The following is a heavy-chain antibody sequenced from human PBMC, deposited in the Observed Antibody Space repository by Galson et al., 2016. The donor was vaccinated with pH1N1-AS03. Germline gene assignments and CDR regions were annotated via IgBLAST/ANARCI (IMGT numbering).Heavy chain of an antibody. CDR2: ITSSTKYI. J-gene: IGHJ4*02. V-gene: IGHV3-21*01. CDR3: AREMGVTTFDY. Sequence: CAASGFTFSNYVINWVRQAPGKGPEWVSSITSSTKYIYYADSVKGRFTISRDNAKNSLFLQMNRLRAEDTAVYYCAREMGVTTFDYWGQGTLVTVSS. D-gene: IGHD1-26*01. CDR1: GFTFSNYV.